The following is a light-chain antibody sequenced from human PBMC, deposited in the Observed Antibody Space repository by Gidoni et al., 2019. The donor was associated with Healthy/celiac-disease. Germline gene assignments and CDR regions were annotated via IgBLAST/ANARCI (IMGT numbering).Light chain of an antibody. CDR1: QSVSSN. CDR3: QQYNNWPPYT. Sequence: EIVMTQSPATLSVSPGERATLSCRASQSVSSNLAWYQQKPGQAPRLFIYGASTRATGIPARFRGSGSGTEFTLTISSLQSEDFAVYYCQQYNNWPPYTFGQGTKLEIK. V-gene: IGKV3-15*01. CDR2: GAS. J-gene: IGKJ2*01.